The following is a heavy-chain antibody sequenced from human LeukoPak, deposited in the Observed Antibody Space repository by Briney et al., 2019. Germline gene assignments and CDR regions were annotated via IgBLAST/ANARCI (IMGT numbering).Heavy chain of an antibody. J-gene: IGHJ4*02. CDR1: GGSISSYY. CDR3: ARGSTMVRGVHDY. CDR2: IYYSGST. Sequence: SETLSLTCTVSGGSISSYYWSWIRQPPEKGLEWIGYIYYSGSTNYNPSLKSRVTISVDTSKNQFSLKLSSVTAADTAVYYCARGSTMVRGVHDYWGQGTLVTVSS. V-gene: IGHV4-59*01. D-gene: IGHD3-10*01.